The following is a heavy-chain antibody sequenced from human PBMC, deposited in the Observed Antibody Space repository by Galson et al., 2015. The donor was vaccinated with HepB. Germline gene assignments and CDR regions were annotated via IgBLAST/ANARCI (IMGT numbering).Heavy chain of an antibody. Sequence: SLRLSYAVSGFSFSDYYMAWIRRAPGKGLEWVSYISSSSSHTKYADSVKGRCTISRDNAKNSLYLQMNSLRADDTAVYYCARVFKSGGVFDYWGQGTLVTVSS. J-gene: IGHJ4*02. CDR1: GFSFSDYY. D-gene: IGHD3-10*01. CDR3: ARVFKSGGVFDY. V-gene: IGHV3-11*06. CDR2: ISSSSSHT.